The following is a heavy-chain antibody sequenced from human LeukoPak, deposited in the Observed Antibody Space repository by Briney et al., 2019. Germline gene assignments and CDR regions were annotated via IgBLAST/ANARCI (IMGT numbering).Heavy chain of an antibody. V-gene: IGHV1-8*01. D-gene: IGHD3-10*01. Sequence: ASVKVSCKASGFTFTSYDINWVRQATGRGLEWMGWMNPISGSRGYAQKFQGRVSVTTSSSTSTAYLELNSLTSEDTAVYYCARGPRNGWFFDLWGRGTLVTVSS. J-gene: IGHJ2*01. CDR3: ARGPRNGWFFDL. CDR1: GFTFTSYD. CDR2: MNPISGSR.